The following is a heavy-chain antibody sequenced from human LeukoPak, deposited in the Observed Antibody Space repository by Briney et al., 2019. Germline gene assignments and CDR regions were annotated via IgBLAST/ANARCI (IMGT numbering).Heavy chain of an antibody. CDR3: VKSGSYYNEPYYFDY. J-gene: IGHJ4*02. V-gene: IGHV3-64D*06. CDR2: ISSNGGST. CDR1: GFTFSRYA. D-gene: IGHD3-10*01. Sequence: GGSLRLSCSASGFTFSRYAMHWVRQAPGMGLEYVSCISSNGGSTYYADSVKGKFTISRDNSKNTLYLQMSSLRAEDTAVYYCVKSGSYYNEPYYFDYWGQGTLVTVSS.